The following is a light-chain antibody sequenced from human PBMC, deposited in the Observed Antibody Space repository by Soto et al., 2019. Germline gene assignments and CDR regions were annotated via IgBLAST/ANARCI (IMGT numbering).Light chain of an antibody. CDR1: QSISSN. CDR3: HQYDNWHQT. J-gene: IGKJ1*01. CDR2: RAS. Sequence: EIVMTQSPATLSVSPGERATLSCRASQSISSNLAWYQQKLGQAPRLLIYRASTRATGIPARFSGSGSGTEFTLTISSLQYEDFEIYYCHQYDNWHQTLGQGTKVDIK. V-gene: IGKV3-15*01.